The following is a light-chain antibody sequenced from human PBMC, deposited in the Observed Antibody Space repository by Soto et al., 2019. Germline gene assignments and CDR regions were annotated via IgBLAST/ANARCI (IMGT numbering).Light chain of an antibody. Sequence: QSVLTQPASVSGSPGQSITISCTGTSSDVGGYNYVSWYQQHPGKAPKLMIYEVSNRPSGVSNRFSGSKSGNTASLTISGLQAEDEADYYCSSYTSSSVVFGGGTTVTVL. CDR2: EVS. V-gene: IGLV2-14*01. J-gene: IGLJ2*01. CDR1: SSDVGGYNY. CDR3: SSYTSSSVV.